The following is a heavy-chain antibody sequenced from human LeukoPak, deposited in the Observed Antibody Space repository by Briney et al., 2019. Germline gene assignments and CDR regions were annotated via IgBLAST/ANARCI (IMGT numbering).Heavy chain of an antibody. CDR2: IYYSGST. CDR1: GGSISSSSYY. D-gene: IGHD6-19*01. V-gene: IGHV4-39*07. Sequence: SETLSLTCTVSGGSISSSSYYWGWIRQPPGKGLEWIGSIYYSGSTYYNPSLKSRVTISLDTSKNQFSLKVTSVTAADTAVYYCERDGTTGSGWSRPGVWGQGITVTVSS. CDR3: ERDGTTGSGWSRPGV. J-gene: IGHJ6*02.